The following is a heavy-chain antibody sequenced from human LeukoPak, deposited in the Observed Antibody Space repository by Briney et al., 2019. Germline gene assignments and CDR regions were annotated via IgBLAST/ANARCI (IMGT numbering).Heavy chain of an antibody. D-gene: IGHD3-10*01. CDR1: GLTFSRYW. CDR2: INSDGSYT. CDR3: AREDGDFDY. V-gene: IGHV3-74*01. Sequence: QPGGSLRLSCAASGLTFSRYWMHWVRQAPGKGLVWVSRINSDGSYTSYADFVKGRFTISRDNAKNSLYLQMNSLRAEDTAVYYCAREDGDFDYWGQGTLVTVSS. J-gene: IGHJ4*02.